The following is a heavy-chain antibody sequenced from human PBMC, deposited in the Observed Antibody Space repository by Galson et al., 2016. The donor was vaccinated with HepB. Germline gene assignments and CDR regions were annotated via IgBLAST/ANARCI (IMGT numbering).Heavy chain of an antibody. V-gene: IGHV3-30*18. CDR3: AKDVWRGSGTDYYGMDV. CDR2: ISYDGSDK. Sequence: SLRLSCAASGFTFSSYGMHWVRQAPGKGLEWVAVISYDGSDKYYADSVQGRFTISRDNSKNALYLQMSSLRAEDTAVYYCAKDVWRGSGTDYYGMDVWGQGTTVTVSS. D-gene: IGHD1-1*01. J-gene: IGHJ6*02. CDR1: GFTFSSYG.